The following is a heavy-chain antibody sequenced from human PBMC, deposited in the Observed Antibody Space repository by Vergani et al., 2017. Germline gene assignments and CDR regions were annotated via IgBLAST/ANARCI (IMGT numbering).Heavy chain of an antibody. V-gene: IGHV4-59*11. CDR1: FVSIRNLY. D-gene: IGHD2-15*01. CDR2: IHYCENT. CDR3: ASDTHRGQRADR. J-gene: IGHJ5*02. Sequence: QVQLQESGPGLVKSSETLSLICSVSFVSIRNLYCNWIRPPPGTGLEWSGSIHYCENTNYNPSLKTRVTIAVDTSKNQFSLTLTSVTAADTAGYYCASDTHRGQRADRLGQGILVTVTS.